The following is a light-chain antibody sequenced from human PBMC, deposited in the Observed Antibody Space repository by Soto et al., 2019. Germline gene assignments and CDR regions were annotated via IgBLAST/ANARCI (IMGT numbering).Light chain of an antibody. Sequence: ETVLTQSPGTLYFSPGERATLSCRASQSVGNSHVAWYQQRRGLPPRLLIYGASNRAPGLPDRFSGSGSGADFTLTISRLEPEDFAVYFCHQYGNSPPGTLGQGTRL. CDR1: QSVGNSH. V-gene: IGKV3-20*01. CDR3: HQYGNSPPGT. CDR2: GAS. J-gene: IGKJ5*01.